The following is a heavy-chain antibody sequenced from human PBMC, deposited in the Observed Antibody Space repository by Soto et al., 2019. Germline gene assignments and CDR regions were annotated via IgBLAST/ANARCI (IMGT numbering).Heavy chain of an antibody. CDR1: GFTFSNAW. CDR3: TTDAYYDTSGYWF. D-gene: IGHD3-22*01. Sequence: GGSLRLSCAASGFTFSNAWMTWVRQAPGQGLVWVGRIKSKTGGGTADYAAPVRGRFTISRDDSKDTLYLQMSSLKTEDTAVYYCTTDAYYDTSGYWFWGQGTPVTVSS. V-gene: IGHV3-15*01. J-gene: IGHJ4*02. CDR2: IKSKTGGGTA.